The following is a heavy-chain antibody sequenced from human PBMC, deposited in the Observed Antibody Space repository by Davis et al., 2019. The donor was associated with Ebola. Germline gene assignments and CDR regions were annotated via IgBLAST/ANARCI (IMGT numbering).Heavy chain of an antibody. Sequence: GGSLRLSCAASGFTFSSYGMHWVRQAPGKGLEWVSSISSSSSYIYYADSVKGRFTISRDNAKNTLYLQMNNLRVEDTAVYYCATLPGYYWGQGTLVTVSS. D-gene: IGHD1-26*01. J-gene: IGHJ4*02. CDR1: GFTFSSYG. CDR3: ATLPGYY. V-gene: IGHV3-21*01. CDR2: ISSSSSYI.